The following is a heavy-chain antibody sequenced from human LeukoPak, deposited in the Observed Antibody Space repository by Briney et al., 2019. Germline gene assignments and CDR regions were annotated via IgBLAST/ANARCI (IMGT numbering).Heavy chain of an antibody. CDR1: GYTFTSYD. J-gene: IGHJ4*02. V-gene: IGHV1-8*01. Sequence: GASVKVSCKASGYTFTSYDINWVRQATGQGLEWMGWMNPNSGNTGYAQKFQGRVTMTRNTSISTAYMELSSLSSEDTAVYYCARVNFIVGATQDYWGQGTLVTVSS. CDR3: ARVNFIVGATQDY. D-gene: IGHD1-26*01. CDR2: MNPNSGNT.